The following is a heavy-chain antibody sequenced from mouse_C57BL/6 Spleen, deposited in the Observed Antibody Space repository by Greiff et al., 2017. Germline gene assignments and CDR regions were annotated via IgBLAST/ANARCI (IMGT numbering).Heavy chain of an antibody. CDR1: GYAFSSSW. CDR2: IYPGDGDT. D-gene: IGHD2-5*01. J-gene: IGHJ1*03. Sequence: VQLQESGPELVKPGASVKISCKASGYAFSSSWMNWVKQRPGKGLEWIGRIYPGDGDTNYNGKFKGKATLTADKSSSTAYTQLSSLTSEDSAVYFCARSDSKGYFEVWGTGTTVTVSS. V-gene: IGHV1-82*01. CDR3: ARSDSKGYFEV.